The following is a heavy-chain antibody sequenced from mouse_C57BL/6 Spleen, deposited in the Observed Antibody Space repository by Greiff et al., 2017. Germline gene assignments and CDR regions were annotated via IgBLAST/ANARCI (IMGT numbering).Heavy chain of an antibody. CDR3: AIGSTLDY. Sequence: QVQLQQPGAALVKPGASVKVSCKASGFTFTSYWMPWVKQRPGQGLAWVGRIHPSDSDTYSNQKFKGKATLTVDKSSSTAYNQLSSLKSEDSAVYYCAIGSTLDYWGKGTTLIVSS. V-gene: IGHV1-74*01. J-gene: IGHJ2*01. CDR2: IHPSDSDT. D-gene: IGHD1-1*01. CDR1: GFTFTSYW.